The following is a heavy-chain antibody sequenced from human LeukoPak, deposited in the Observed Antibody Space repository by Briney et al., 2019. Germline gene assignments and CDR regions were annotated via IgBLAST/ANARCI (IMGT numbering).Heavy chain of an antibody. J-gene: IGHJ4*02. CDR1: GFTFSSYW. CDR3: ARGIIYLDY. Sequence: GGSLRLSCAASGFTFSSYWMHWVRQAPGKGLEWVSLIYGDGTTDYADSVKGRFHISRHNSKNTLYLQMNSLRAEDTAVYYCARGIIYLDYWGQGTLVTVSS. V-gene: IGHV3-53*04. D-gene: IGHD3-10*01. CDR2: IYGDGTT.